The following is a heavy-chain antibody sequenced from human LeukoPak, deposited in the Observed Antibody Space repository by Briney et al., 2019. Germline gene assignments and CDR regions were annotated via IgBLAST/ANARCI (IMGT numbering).Heavy chain of an antibody. CDR2: IIPILGIA. Sequence: GASVKVSCKASGGTFSSYAISWVRQAPGQGLEWMGRIIPILGIANYAQKFQGRVTITADKSTSTAYMELRSLRSDDTAVYYCARDERAVVTAIGFYFDYWGQGTLVTVSS. CDR3: ARDERAVVTAIGFYFDY. V-gene: IGHV1-69*04. J-gene: IGHJ4*02. CDR1: GGTFSSYA. D-gene: IGHD2-21*02.